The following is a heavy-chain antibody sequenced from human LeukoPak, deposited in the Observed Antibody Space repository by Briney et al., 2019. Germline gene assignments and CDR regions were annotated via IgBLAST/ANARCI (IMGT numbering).Heavy chain of an antibody. CDR3: ATKQWLAPPPDS. CDR2: INTDGTVT. CDR1: GYTFSKYW. D-gene: IGHD6-19*01. Sequence: GGSLRLSCAPSGYTFSKYWMLWVRQAPGKGVESVSRINTDGTVTTYADSVKGRFTVSRDNADNTMFLQMNSVRHEDTALYYCATKQWLAPPPDSWGQGTPVTVSS. V-gene: IGHV3-74*01. J-gene: IGHJ4*02.